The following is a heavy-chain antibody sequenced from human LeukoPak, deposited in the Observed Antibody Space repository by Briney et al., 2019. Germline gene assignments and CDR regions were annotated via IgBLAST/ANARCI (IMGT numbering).Heavy chain of an antibody. CDR2: INPFDSDT. V-gene: IGHV5-51*01. J-gene: IGHJ4*02. CDR1: GYRFTNFW. D-gene: IGHD4-17*01. CDR3: ARRSSLALGYGDYFDY. Sequence: GESLKISCKGSGYRFTNFWIGWVRQMPGKGLEWLAFINPFDSDTRYSPSFQGQVTISADKSISTAYLQWSSLKASDTAMYYCARRSSLALGYGDYFDYWGQGTLVTVSS.